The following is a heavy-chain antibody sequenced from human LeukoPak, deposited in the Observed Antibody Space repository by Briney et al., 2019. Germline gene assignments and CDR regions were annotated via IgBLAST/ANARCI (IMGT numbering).Heavy chain of an antibody. D-gene: IGHD1-7*01. Sequence: PSQSLSLTCTVSGASIDSYYSSWIRHPPGKGLECISYIKYGGSTNYNPSLKSRATMSVDTSKNQLSLKLSSVTGADTAVYYCARHFDGAVNYPLDYWGQGTLVTVS. CDR2: IKYGGST. V-gene: IGHV4-59*08. J-gene: IGHJ4*02. CDR1: GASIDSYY. CDR3: ARHFDGAVNYPLDY.